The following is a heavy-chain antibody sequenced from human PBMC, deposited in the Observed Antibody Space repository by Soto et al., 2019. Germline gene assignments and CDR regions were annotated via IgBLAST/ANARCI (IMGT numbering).Heavy chain of an antibody. Sequence: GASVKVSCKASGYNFRTNGISWVRRAPGQGLEWLGWISVYNGNTNYAQRIQGRVIMTTDTSTNTAYMELKRLAFDDTAIYFCARDDVGVPIDFWGQGTLVTVSS. CDR2: ISVYNGNT. D-gene: IGHD1-26*01. CDR1: GYNFRTNG. V-gene: IGHV1-18*01. CDR3: ARDDVGVPIDF. J-gene: IGHJ4*02.